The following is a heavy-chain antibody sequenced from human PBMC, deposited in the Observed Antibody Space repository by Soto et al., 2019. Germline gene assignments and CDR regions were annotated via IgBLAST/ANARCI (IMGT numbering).Heavy chain of an antibody. CDR1: AYTFTSYG. J-gene: IGHJ4*02. Sequence: ASVKVSSKASAYTFTSYGISWVRQAPGQGLEWMGWISAYNGNTNYAQNFQGRVTMTTDTPTSTAYMELRSLRSEDTAVYYCAAGETAMDRYYFDYWGQGTLVTVSS. CDR3: AAGETAMDRYYFDY. CDR2: ISAYNGNT. V-gene: IGHV1-18*01. D-gene: IGHD5-18*01.